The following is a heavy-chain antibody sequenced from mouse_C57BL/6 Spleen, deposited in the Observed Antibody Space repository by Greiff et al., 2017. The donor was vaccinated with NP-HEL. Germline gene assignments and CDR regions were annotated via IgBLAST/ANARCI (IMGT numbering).Heavy chain of an antibody. Sequence: VQLQQSGAELVRPGASVKLSCTASGFNIKDYYMHWVKQRPEQGLEWIGRIDPEDGDTEYAPKFQGKATMTADTSSNTAYLQLSSLTSEDTAVYYCILDSNFFAYWGQGTLVTVSA. CDR3: ILDSNFFAY. CDR1: GFNIKDYY. CDR2: IDPEDGDT. V-gene: IGHV14-1*01. J-gene: IGHJ3*01. D-gene: IGHD2-5*01.